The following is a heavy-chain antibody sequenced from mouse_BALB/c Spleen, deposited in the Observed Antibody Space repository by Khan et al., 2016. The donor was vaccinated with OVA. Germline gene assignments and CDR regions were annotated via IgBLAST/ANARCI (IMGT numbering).Heavy chain of an antibody. CDR1: GFSLITYG. V-gene: IGHV2-2*01. CDR3: ARNSYMYDFTY. D-gene: IGHD2-14*01. Sequence: QVQLQQSGPGLVRPSQTLSITCTVSGFSLITYGVHWIRQSPGKGLEWLGVILSGGNTDYNAAFISRLSITKDNSKSQVFFKMNSLQADDTAMYYCARNSYMYDFTYWGQGTLVTVSA. J-gene: IGHJ3*01. CDR2: ILSGGNT.